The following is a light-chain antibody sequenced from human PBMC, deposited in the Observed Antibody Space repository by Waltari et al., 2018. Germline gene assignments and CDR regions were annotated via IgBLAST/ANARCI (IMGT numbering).Light chain of an antibody. Sequence: EAMMTQSPATLSVSPGDRATLPCRASQSVSNNVAWFQQKPGQAPSLLIYEASTRATGVPARFSGSGSGTEFTLTISSLQTEDFAVYYCQQYNNWPLYTFGQGTKLEIK. CDR3: QQYNNWPLYT. CDR1: QSVSNN. V-gene: IGKV3-15*01. CDR2: EAS. J-gene: IGKJ2*01.